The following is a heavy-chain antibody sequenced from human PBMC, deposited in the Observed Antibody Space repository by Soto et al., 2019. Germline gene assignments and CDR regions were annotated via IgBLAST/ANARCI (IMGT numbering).Heavy chain of an antibody. Sequence: TSETLSLTCSVSGDSISNSRFYWAWIRQPPGEGLEWIGSIYHTGNAYYNPSLKSRVTISVDTSKNKFSLKLTSVTAADAALYYCARDFFDSSDYTTNWFDPWGQGTLVTVSS. CDR2: IYHTGNA. D-gene: IGHD3-22*01. CDR1: GDSISNSRFY. V-gene: IGHV4-39*01. J-gene: IGHJ5*02. CDR3: ARDFFDSSDYTTNWFDP.